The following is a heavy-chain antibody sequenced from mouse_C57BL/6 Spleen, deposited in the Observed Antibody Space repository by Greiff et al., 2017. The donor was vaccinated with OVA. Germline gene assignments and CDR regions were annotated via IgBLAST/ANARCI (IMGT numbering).Heavy chain of an antibody. Sequence: QVQLKESGAELMKPGASVKLSCKATGYTFTGYWIEWVKQRPGHGLEWIGEILPGSGSTNYNEKFKGKATFTADTSSNTAYMQLSSLTTEDSAIYYCAFNGSSYHYYAMDDRGQGTSVTVSS. CDR3: AFNGSSYHYYAMDD. CDR1: GYTFTGYW. CDR2: ILPGSGST. D-gene: IGHD1-1*01. V-gene: IGHV1-9*01. J-gene: IGHJ4*01.